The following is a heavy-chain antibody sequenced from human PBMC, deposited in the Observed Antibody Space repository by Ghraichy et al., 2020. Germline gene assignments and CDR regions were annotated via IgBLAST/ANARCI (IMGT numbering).Heavy chain of an antibody. CDR2: IYWDDDK. J-gene: IGHJ4*02. CDR1: GFSLSTSGVG. Sequence: SGPTLVKPTQTLTLTCTFSGFSLSTSGVGVGWIRQPPGKALEWLALIYWDDDKFYSPSLKTRLTITKDTSKNQVVLTITNMDPVDTATYFCAHSRPLATSGTWGRFDYWGQGTLVTVSS. D-gene: IGHD1-26*01. V-gene: IGHV2-5*02. CDR3: AHSRPLATSGTWGRFDY.